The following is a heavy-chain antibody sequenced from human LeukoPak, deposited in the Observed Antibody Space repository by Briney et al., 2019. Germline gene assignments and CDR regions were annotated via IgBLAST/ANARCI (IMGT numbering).Heavy chain of an antibody. CDR3: ARLTYYYDSSGYEAQMGWFDP. V-gene: IGHV3-53*04. CDR1: GFTVSSNY. D-gene: IGHD3-22*01. J-gene: IGHJ5*02. CDR2: IYGGGST. Sequence: GGSLRLSCAASGFTVSSNYMSWVRQAPGKGLEWVSVIYGGGSTYYADSVKGRFTISRHNSKNTLYLQMNSLRAEDTAVYYCARLTYYYDSSGYEAQMGWFDPWGQGTLVTVSS.